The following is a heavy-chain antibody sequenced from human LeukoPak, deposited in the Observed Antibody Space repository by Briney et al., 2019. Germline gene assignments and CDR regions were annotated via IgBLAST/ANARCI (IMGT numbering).Heavy chain of an antibody. V-gene: IGHV5-51*01. CDR2: IYPGDSDT. CDR1: GXSFTSYC. CDR3: ARRSSGWYQDY. J-gene: IGHJ4*02. D-gene: IGHD6-19*01. Sequence: GESLKISFKGSGXSFTSYCIGWVRQMPGKGLEWMGIIYPGDSDTRYSPSFQGQVTISADKSTSTAYLQWSSLKASDTAMYYCARRSSGWYQDYWGQETLVTVSS.